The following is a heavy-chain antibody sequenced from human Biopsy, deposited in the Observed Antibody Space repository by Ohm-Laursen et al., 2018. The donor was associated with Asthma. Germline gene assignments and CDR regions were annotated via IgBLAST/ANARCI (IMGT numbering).Heavy chain of an antibody. CDR2: ISVYNGNT. D-gene: IGHD3-10*01. CDR3: ARAVDYSHYYGIDV. V-gene: IGHV1-18*01. CDR1: GYTFNRAG. J-gene: IGHJ6*02. Sequence: VSSAKVSCKTSGYTFNRAGITWVRQAPGQGLEWMGGISVYNGNTKVAQKLQDRVTMITDTSTSTAYMELRRLRSDDTAVYFCARAVDYSHYYGIDVWGQGTTVTVS.